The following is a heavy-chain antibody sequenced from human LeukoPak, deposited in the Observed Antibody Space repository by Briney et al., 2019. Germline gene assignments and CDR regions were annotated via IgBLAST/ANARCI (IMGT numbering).Heavy chain of an antibody. CDR1: GVAIRNSW. V-gene: IGHV4-39*07. Sequence: GSLRLACVASGVAIRNSWMSWVRQAPGKGLEWIGSIYYSGSTYYNPSLKSRVTISVDTSKNQFSLKLSSVTAADTAVYYCARVGPLGYFDYWGQGTLVTVSS. CDR2: IYYSGST. D-gene: IGHD3-16*01. CDR3: ARVGPLGYFDY. J-gene: IGHJ4*02.